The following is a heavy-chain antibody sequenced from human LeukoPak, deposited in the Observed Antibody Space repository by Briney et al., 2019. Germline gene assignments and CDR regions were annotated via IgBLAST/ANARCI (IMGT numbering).Heavy chain of an antibody. V-gene: IGHV3-74*01. D-gene: IGHD1-14*01. CDR2: INSDGSST. CDR1: GFSFSTYW. J-gene: IGHJ2*01. CDR3: ARPLEGTGGNWYFDL. Sequence: PGGSLRLSCAASGFSFSTYWMYWVRQAPGKGLVWVSRINSDGSSTSYADSLKGRFTISRDNAKNSLYLQMNSLRAEDTAVYYCARPLEGTGGNWYFDLWGRGTLVTVSS.